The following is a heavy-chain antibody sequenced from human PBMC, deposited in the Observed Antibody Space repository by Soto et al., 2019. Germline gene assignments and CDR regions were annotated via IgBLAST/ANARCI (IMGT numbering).Heavy chain of an antibody. CDR3: ARDIGYSSSWAGGYGMDV. V-gene: IGHV1-69*06. Sequence: QVQLVQSGAEVKKPGSSVKVSCKASGGTFSSYAISWVRQAPGQGLDWMGGIIPIFGTANYAQKFQGRVTITADKSTSTAYMELSSLRSEDTAVYYCARDIGYSSSWAGGYGMDVWGQGTTVTVSS. CDR1: GGTFSSYA. CDR2: IIPIFGTA. J-gene: IGHJ6*02. D-gene: IGHD6-13*01.